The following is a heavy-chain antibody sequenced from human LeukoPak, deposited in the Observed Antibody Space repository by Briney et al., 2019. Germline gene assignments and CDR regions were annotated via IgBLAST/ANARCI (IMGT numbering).Heavy chain of an antibody. V-gene: IGHV1-2*02. CDR2: INPNSRGT. Sequence: ASVKVSCKASGYTFTGYYMHWVRQAPGQGLEWMGWINPNSRGTNYAQKFQGRVTMTTDKSISTAYMELSRLRSDDTAVYSCARDVEPYCSSTSCFPMDVWGKGTTVTVSS. CDR3: ARDVEPYCSSTSCFPMDV. D-gene: IGHD2-2*01. J-gene: IGHJ6*03. CDR1: GYTFTGYY.